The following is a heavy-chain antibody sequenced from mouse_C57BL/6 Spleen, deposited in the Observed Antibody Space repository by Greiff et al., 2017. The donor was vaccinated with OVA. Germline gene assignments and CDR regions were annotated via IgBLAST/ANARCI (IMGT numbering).Heavy chain of an antibody. J-gene: IGHJ1*03. V-gene: IGHV1-82*01. D-gene: IGHD1-1*01. Sequence: VQLQQSGPELVKPGASVKISCKASGYAFSSSWMNWVKQRPGKGLEWIGRIYPGDGDTNYNGKFKGKATLTADKSSSTAYMQLSSLTSEDSAVYFCARWLLRRSEVWGTGTTLTVSS. CDR1: GYAFSSSW. CDR2: IYPGDGDT. CDR3: ARWLLRRSEV.